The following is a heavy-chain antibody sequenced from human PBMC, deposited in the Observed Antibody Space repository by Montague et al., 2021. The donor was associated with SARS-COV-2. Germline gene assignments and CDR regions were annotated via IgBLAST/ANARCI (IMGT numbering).Heavy chain of an antibody. V-gene: IGHV4-34*01. Sequence: SETLSLTCAVSGGSFSDDYWSWIRQSPGKGLEWIGEVYHSGSTTYNPSVRSRVLISIDTPRSQISLNLRSVTAADTAVYYCARGGIRIGMNRGVRSRPFDSWGQGTLVTVSS. CDR2: VYHSGST. J-gene: IGHJ5*01. CDR3: ARGGIRIGMNRGVRSRPFDS. D-gene: IGHD3-10*01. CDR1: GGSFSDDY.